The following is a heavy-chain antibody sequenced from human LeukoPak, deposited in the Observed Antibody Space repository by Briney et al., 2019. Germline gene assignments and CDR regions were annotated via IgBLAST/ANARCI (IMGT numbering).Heavy chain of an antibody. J-gene: IGHJ3*02. Sequence: GRSLRLSCAASGFPFSSYSMHWVRQAPGKGLEWVAVIWYDGSKKYYGDSVKGRFTTSRDNSKNTLYLQVNSLRAEDTAVYYCARIYCGGDCLDAAPLSDAFDIWGQGTMVTVSS. D-gene: IGHD2-21*02. CDR3: ARIYCGGDCLDAAPLSDAFDI. CDR2: IWYDGSKK. V-gene: IGHV3-33*01. CDR1: GFPFSSYS.